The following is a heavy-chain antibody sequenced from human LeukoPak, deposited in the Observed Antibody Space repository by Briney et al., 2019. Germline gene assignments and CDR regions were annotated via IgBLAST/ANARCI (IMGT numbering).Heavy chain of an antibody. V-gene: IGHV3-21*01. D-gene: IGHD1-26*01. CDR2: ISSSSSYI. CDR1: GFTFSSYS. CDR3: ASTRKWELLGFDY. J-gene: IGHJ4*02. Sequence: GGSLRLSCAASGFTFSSYSMNWVRQAPGKGLEWVSSISSSSSYIYYADSVKGRFTISRDNAKNSLYLQMNSLRAEDTAVYYCASTRKWELLGFDYWGQGTLVTVSS.